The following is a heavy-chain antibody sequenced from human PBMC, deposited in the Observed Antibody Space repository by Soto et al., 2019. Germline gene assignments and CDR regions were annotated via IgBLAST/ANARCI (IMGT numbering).Heavy chain of an antibody. V-gene: IGHV1-69*06. CDR1: GGTFSSYA. CDR2: IIPIFGTA. D-gene: IGHD6-6*01. Sequence: SVKVSCKASGGTFSSYAISWVRQAPGQGLEWMGGIIPIFGTANYAQKFQGRVTITADKSTSTAYMELSSLRSEDTAVYYCARDIRIAARPLYFDYWGQGTLVTVSS. J-gene: IGHJ4*02. CDR3: ARDIRIAARPLYFDY.